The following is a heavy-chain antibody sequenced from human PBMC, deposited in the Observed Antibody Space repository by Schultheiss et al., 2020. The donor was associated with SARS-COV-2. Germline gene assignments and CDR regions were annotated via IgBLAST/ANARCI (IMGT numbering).Heavy chain of an antibody. CDR1: GFTFSDYY. CDR3: ARDRGLPYEIFGGFDY. V-gene: IGHV3-11*06. J-gene: IGHJ4*02. CDR2: ISSSSSYI. D-gene: IGHD3-3*01. Sequence: GGSLRLSCAASGFTFSDYYMSWIRQAPGKGLEWVSSISSSSSYIYYADSVKGRFTISRDNAKNSLYLQMNSLRAEDTAVYYCARDRGLPYEIFGGFDYWGQGTLVTVSS.